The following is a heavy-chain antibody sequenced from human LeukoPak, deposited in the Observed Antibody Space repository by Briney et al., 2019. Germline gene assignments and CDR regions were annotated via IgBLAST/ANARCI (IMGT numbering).Heavy chain of an antibody. D-gene: IGHD4-17*01. CDR2: INHSGST. CDR3: ASSGDYNDAFDI. Sequence: SETLSLTCAVYGGSFSGYYWSWIRQPPGKGLEWIGEINHSGSTNYSPSLKSRVTISVDTSKNQFSLKLSSVTAADTAVYYCASSGDYNDAFDIWGQGTMVTVSS. V-gene: IGHV4-34*01. J-gene: IGHJ3*02. CDR1: GGSFSGYY.